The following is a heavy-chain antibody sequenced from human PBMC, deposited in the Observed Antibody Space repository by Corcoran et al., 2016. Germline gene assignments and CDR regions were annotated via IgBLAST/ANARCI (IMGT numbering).Heavy chain of an antibody. J-gene: IGHJ4*02. CDR1: GLTFSKAW. Sequence: EVQLVESGGGLVKPGGSLRLSCAVSGLTFSKAWLNWVRQAPGRGLEWVGRIKSKTDGETTDYGAPVKDRFTISRDDSKDTLYLQMNNLKTEDTAVYFCSTEPTGWYFGGQGTLVTVSS. CDR3: STEPTGWYF. CDR2: IKSKTDGETT. D-gene: IGHD6-19*01. V-gene: IGHV3-15*07.